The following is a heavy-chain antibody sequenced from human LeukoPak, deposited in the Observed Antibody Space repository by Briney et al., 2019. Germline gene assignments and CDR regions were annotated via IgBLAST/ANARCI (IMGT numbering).Heavy chain of an antibody. CDR3: ARGMTVAANWFDS. CDR2: IKQDGSEK. Sequence: PGGSLRLSCAASGFTFSNAWMNWVRQAPGKGLEWVANIKQDGSEKYYVDSVKGRFTISRDNAENSLYLQMNSLRAEDTAVYYCARGMTVAANWFDSWGQGTLVTVSS. J-gene: IGHJ5*01. CDR1: GFTFSNAW. V-gene: IGHV3-7*01. D-gene: IGHD6-19*01.